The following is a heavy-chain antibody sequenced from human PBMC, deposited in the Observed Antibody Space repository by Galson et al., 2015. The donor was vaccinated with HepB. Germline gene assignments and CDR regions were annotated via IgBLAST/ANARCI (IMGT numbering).Heavy chain of an antibody. J-gene: IGHJ4*02. Sequence: SLRLSCAASGFTFSDHYMDWVRQAPGKGLEWVGRIRNKANSYTTEYAASVKGRFTISRDDSENSLYLQMNSLQTEDTAVYYCARRSNRYLDSWGQGTLVTVSS. CDR1: GFTFSDHY. CDR2: IRNKANSYTT. V-gene: IGHV3-72*01. D-gene: IGHD3-9*01. CDR3: ARRSNRYLDS.